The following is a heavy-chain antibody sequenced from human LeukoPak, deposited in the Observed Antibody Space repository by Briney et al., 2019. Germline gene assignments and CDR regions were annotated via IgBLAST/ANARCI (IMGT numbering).Heavy chain of an antibody. CDR2: IWYDGSNK. D-gene: IGHD2-15*01. CDR3: AKDQCSGGSCYSGY. J-gene: IGHJ4*02. Sequence: GGSLRLSCAASGFTFSSYGMHWVRQAPGKGLEGVAVIWYDGSNKYYADSVKGRFTISRDNSKNTLYLQMKSLRAEDTAVYYCAKDQCSGGSCYSGYWGQGTLVTVSS. CDR1: GFTFSSYG. V-gene: IGHV3-33*06.